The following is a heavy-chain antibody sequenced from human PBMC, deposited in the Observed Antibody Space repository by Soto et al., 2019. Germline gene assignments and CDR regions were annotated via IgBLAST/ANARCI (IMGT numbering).Heavy chain of an antibody. V-gene: IGHV1-18*01. Sequence: QVQLVQSGAEAKKPGASVKVSCKASGYTFTSYGVSWVRQAPGQGLEWMGWISAYNGNTKYAQKLQGRVTMTTDTSTNTAYMDLRSLRSDDTAVYYCARDSPPVDYWGQGTLVTVSS. CDR1: GYTFTSYG. J-gene: IGHJ4*02. CDR2: ISAYNGNT. CDR3: ARDSPPVDY.